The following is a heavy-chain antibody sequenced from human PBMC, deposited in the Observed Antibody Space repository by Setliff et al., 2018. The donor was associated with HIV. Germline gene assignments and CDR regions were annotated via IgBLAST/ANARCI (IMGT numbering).Heavy chain of an antibody. V-gene: IGHV1-3*01. CDR1: GYSFTKYV. CDR2: INAGNDNT. Sequence: ASVKVSCKASGYSFTKYVMHWVRQAPGQRLEWMGWINAGNDNTKYAQKFQGRVSMTRNTSISTAYMELSSLRSEDTAVYYCARVGSYWTQFDYWGQGTLVTVSS. D-gene: IGHD2-15*01. CDR3: ARVGSYWTQFDY. J-gene: IGHJ4*01.